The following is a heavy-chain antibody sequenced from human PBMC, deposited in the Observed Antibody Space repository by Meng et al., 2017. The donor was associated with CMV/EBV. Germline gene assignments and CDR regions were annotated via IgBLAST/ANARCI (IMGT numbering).Heavy chain of an antibody. Sequence: GSLRLSCTVSGGSISSSSYYWGWIRQPPGKGLEWIGSIYYSGSTYYNPSLKSRVTISVDTSKNQFSLKLSSVTAADTAVYYCARHKQQLVRWSQGTLVTVSS. V-gene: IGHV4-39*01. CDR2: IYYSGST. D-gene: IGHD6-13*01. CDR3: ARHKQQLVR. CDR1: GGSISSSSYY. J-gene: IGHJ4*02.